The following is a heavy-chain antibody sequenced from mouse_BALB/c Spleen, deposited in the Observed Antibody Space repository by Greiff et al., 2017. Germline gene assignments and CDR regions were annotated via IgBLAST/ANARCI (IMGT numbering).Heavy chain of an antibody. J-gene: IGHJ2*01. Sequence: QVQLQQSGPGLVAPSQSLSTTCTVSGFSLTSYDISWIRQPPGKGLEWLGVIWTGGGTNYNSAFMSRLSISKDNSKSQVFLKMNSLQTDDTAIYYCVGAYYGNYAPFDYWGQGTTLTVSS. CDR3: VGAYYGNYAPFDY. D-gene: IGHD2-10*01. V-gene: IGHV2-9-2*01. CDR1: GFSLTSYD. CDR2: IWTGGGT.